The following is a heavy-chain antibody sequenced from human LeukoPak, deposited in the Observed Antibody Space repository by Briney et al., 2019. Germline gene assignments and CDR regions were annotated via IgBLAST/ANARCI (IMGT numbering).Heavy chain of an antibody. CDR3: AREVYCSHTTCYYFDY. Sequence: PGGSLRLSRAASGFTFSSYSMNWVRQAPGKGLEWVSSISDSSRYIFYADSVKGRFTISRDNAKNSLYLQMNSLRAEGTAVYYCAREVYCSHTTCYYFDYWGLGTLVTVSS. J-gene: IGHJ4*02. CDR1: GFTFSSYS. V-gene: IGHV3-21*01. CDR2: ISDSSRYI. D-gene: IGHD2/OR15-2a*01.